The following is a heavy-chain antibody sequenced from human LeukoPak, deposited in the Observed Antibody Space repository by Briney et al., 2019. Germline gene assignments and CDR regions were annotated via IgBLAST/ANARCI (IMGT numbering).Heavy chain of an antibody. CDR1: GGSLSRYY. CDR2: LYYSGRT. Sequence: SETLSLTCTGSGGSLSRYYWRWIPQPPGKGPEGIGYLYYSGRTNYNPSLKGRVTISVVTSKNQFSLKLSSVTAADTAVYYCARGPAATQYYYYGMDVWGQGTTVTVSS. CDR3: ARGPAATQYYYYGMDV. V-gene: IGHV4-59*08. D-gene: IGHD2-2*01. J-gene: IGHJ6*02.